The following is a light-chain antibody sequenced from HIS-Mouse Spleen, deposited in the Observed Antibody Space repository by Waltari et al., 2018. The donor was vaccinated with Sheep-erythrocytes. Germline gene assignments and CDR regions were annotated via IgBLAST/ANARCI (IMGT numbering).Light chain of an antibody. J-gene: IGLJ2*01. Sequence: SYELTQPPSVSVSPGQTASITCSGANLGDKYACWYQPKPGQSPVLVIYQDSKRPSGITERFSGSNSGNTATLTISGTQAMDEADYYCQAWDSSTAVVFGGGTKLTVL. CDR1: NLGDKY. CDR2: QDS. CDR3: QAWDSSTAVV. V-gene: IGLV3-1*01.